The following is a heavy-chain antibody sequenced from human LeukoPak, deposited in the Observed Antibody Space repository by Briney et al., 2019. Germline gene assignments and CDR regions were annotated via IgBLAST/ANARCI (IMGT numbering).Heavy chain of an antibody. Sequence: PGGSLRLSCAASGFTFSSYSMNWVRQAPGKGLEWVSPISSSSSYIYYADSVKGRFTIPRDNAKNSLYPQMNSLRAEDTAVYYCARDFYYDSSGYYGQLDYWGQGTLVTVSS. CDR3: ARDFYYDSSGYYGQLDY. D-gene: IGHD3-22*01. J-gene: IGHJ4*02. CDR1: GFTFSSYS. V-gene: IGHV3-21*01. CDR2: ISSSSSYI.